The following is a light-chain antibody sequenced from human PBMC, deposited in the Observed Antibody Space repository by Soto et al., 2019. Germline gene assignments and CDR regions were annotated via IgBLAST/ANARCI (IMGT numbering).Light chain of an antibody. CDR1: QGIRN. J-gene: IGKJ2*01. CDR2: ATS. V-gene: IGKV1-17*01. Sequence: DIQMTQSPFSLSASVGDRVTITCRASQGIRNLVWCQQKPGEAPKRLIYATSNLESGVPSRFSGSGSGTEFTLTISSLQPEDFATYFCLQHNTYPYTFGQGTKVEIK. CDR3: LQHNTYPYT.